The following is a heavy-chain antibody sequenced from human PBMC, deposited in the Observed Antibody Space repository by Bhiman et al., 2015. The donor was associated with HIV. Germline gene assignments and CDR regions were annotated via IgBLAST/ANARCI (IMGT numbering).Heavy chain of an antibody. CDR2: ISGSGGST. CDR3: ASGSGSVNFDY. J-gene: IGHJ4*02. Sequence: EVQLLESGGGLVQPGGSLRVSCAASGFTFKNYAMSWVRQAPGKGLEWVSVISGSGGSTYYADSVKGRFTISRDNSKNTLYLQMNSLRAEDTAVYYCASGSGSVNFDYWGQGTLVTVSS. V-gene: IGHV3-23*01. D-gene: IGHD3-10*01. CDR1: GFTFKNYA.